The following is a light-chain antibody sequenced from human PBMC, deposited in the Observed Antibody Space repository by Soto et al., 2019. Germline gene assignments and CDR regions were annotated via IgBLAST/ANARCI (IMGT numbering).Light chain of an antibody. CDR1: QSVRSN. V-gene: IGKV3-20*01. Sequence: EIVMTQSPATLSVSPGERATLSCRASQSVRSNLAWYQQKPGQAPRLVIYGASSRATGIPDRFSGSGSGTDFTLTISRLEPEDFAVYYCQQYGSSPLTFGGGTTVDIK. CDR2: GAS. CDR3: QQYGSSPLT. J-gene: IGKJ4*01.